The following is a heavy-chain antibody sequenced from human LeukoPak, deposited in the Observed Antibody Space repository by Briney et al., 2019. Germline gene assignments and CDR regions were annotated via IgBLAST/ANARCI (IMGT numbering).Heavy chain of an antibody. V-gene: IGHV1-18*01. CDR3: ARHLGYYDSSGYAGQLGDAFDI. J-gene: IGHJ3*02. CDR2: ISAYNGNT. Sequence: GASVKVSCKASGYTFTSYGISWVRQAPGQGLEWMGWISAYNGNTNYAQKLQGRVTMTTDTSTSTAYMELRSLRSDDTAVYYCARHLGYYDSSGYAGQLGDAFDIWGQGTMVTVSS. CDR1: GYTFTSYG. D-gene: IGHD3-22*01.